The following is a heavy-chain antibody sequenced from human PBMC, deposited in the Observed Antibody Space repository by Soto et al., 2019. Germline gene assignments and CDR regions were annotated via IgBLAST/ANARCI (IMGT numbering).Heavy chain of an antibody. CDR3: ARDGDWNYYYYYGMDV. J-gene: IGHJ6*02. D-gene: IGHD1-1*01. CDR1: GGSISSYY. Sequence: PSETLSLTCTVSGGSISSYYWSWIRQPPGKGLAWIGYIYYSGSTNYNPSLKSRVTISVDKSKNQFSLKLSSVTAADTAVYYCARDGDWNYYYYYGMDVWGQGTTVTVSS. CDR2: IYYSGST. V-gene: IGHV4-59*12.